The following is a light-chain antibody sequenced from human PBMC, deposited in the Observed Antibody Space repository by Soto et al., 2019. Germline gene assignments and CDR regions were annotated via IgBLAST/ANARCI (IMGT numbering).Light chain of an antibody. CDR1: QSVSSY. CDR2: DAS. Sequence: EIVLTQSPATLSLSPGESATLSCRASQSVSSYLAWYQQKPGQAPRLLVYDASNRAPGIPARFSGSGSGTDFTLTISTLEPEDFAVYYCQKRSNSPLITFGPGTKVDI. J-gene: IGKJ3*01. CDR3: QKRSNSPLIT. V-gene: IGKV3-11*01.